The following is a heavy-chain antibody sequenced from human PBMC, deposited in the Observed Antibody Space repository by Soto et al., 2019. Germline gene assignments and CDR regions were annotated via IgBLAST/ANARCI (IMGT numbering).Heavy chain of an antibody. V-gene: IGHV4-31*03. D-gene: IGHD3-22*01. CDR3: ARDDSSGYYALLY. CDR1: GDSISSGHYY. Sequence: QVQLQESGPGLVKPSQTLSLTCTVSGDSISSGHYYWTWIGQHPGKGMEWIGFIYDSENAYYNPSLKSRVSMSIDTSKNQFTLKLTSVTAADTAVYYCARDDSSGYYALLYWGQGTLVTVSS. CDR2: IYDSENA. J-gene: IGHJ4*02.